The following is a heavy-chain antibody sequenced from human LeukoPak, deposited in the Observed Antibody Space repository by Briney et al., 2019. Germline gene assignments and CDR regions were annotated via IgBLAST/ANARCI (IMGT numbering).Heavy chain of an antibody. CDR3: ARHRWNDATDY. CDR2: IYYSGST. J-gene: IGHJ4*02. D-gene: IGHD1-1*01. Sequence: ESSETLSLTCTVSGGSISSYYWSWIRQPPGKGLEWIGYIYYSGSTNYNPSLKSRVTISVDTSKNQFSLKLSSVTAADTAVYYCARHRWNDATDYWGQGTLVTVSS. CDR1: GGSISSYY. V-gene: IGHV4-59*01.